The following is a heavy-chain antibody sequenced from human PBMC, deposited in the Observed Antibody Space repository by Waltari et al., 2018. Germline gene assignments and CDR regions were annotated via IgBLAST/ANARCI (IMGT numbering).Heavy chain of an antibody. Sequence: QLQLQASGPGLVKSSAALSLTCAVSGGSISRSAYYWVWLRPPPGKGLEWIGSIYPSGDTYYHASLESRVRVSVDRSSNHFSMTLSSVTAADTAVYYCARRGDWLPLDAFDIWGQGTVVTVSS. CDR3: ARRGDWLPLDAFDI. J-gene: IGHJ3*02. CDR2: IYPSGDT. D-gene: IGHD2-15*01. CDR1: GGSISRSAYY. V-gene: IGHV4-39*02.